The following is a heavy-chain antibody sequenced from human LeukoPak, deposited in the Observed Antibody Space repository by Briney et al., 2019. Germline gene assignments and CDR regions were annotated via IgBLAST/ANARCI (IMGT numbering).Heavy chain of an antibody. CDR1: DGSISNYY. J-gene: IGHJ4*02. Sequence: SETLSLTCTVSDGSISNYYWPWIRQPPGRGLEWIGYVYSSGSTNYNPSLKSRVTISVDTSKNQLSLKLSSVTAADTAVYYCARGPTRYYFDYWGQGTLVTVSS. D-gene: IGHD4-11*01. CDR3: ARGPTRYYFDY. V-gene: IGHV4-59*01. CDR2: VYSSGST.